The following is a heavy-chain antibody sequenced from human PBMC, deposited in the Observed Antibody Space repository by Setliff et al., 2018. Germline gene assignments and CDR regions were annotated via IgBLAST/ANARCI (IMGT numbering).Heavy chain of an antibody. J-gene: IGHJ6*03. V-gene: IGHV4-59*12. CDR1: GGSISSSY. D-gene: IGHD6-13*01. CDR2: FYHSGSM. CDR3: ARDRPGIAAAGFYYYYYMDV. Sequence: SETLSLTCTVSGGSISSSYWSWIRQPPGKGLEWIGYFYHSGSMNYNPSLKTRVTISVDTSKNQFSLKLSSVTAADTAVYYCARDRPGIAAAGFYYYYYMDVWGKGTTVTVSS.